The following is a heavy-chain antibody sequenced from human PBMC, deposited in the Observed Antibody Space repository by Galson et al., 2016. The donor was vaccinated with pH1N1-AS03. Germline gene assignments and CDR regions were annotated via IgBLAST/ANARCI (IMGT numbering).Heavy chain of an antibody. CDR2: LYHNGAT. D-gene: IGHD6-6*01. Sequence: SETLSLTCAVSGASISNSTWWSWVRQTPEKGLEWIGELYHNGATNYLPSLKSRVAISLDTSKNQFSLKLTSVTAADTTVYYGARCGVSSSLDYWGQGTLVTVSS. CDR3: ARCGVSSSLDY. J-gene: IGHJ4*02. V-gene: IGHV4-4*02. CDR1: GASISNSTW.